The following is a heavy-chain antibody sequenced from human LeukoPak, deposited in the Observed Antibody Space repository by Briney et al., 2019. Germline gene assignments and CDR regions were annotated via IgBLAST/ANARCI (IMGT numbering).Heavy chain of an antibody. CDR3: AKVHSYGYGAYYMDV. Sequence: GGSLRLSCAASGFTFSSYAMTWVRQAPGKGLEWVSAISGSDGNTYYAASVKGRFTISRDNSKNTLYLQMNSLRAEDTAVYYCAKVHSYGYGAYYMDVWGKGTTVTVSS. CDR1: GFTFSSYA. V-gene: IGHV3-23*01. CDR2: ISGSDGNT. J-gene: IGHJ6*03. D-gene: IGHD5-18*01.